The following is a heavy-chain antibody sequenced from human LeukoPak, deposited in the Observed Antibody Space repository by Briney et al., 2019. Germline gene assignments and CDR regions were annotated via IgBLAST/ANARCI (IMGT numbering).Heavy chain of an antibody. CDR3: ARSPGGSSSEVPFDY. CDR1: GFTVSSNY. Sequence: GGSLRLSCAASGFTVSSNYMSWVRQAPGKGLEWVSVIYSGGSTYYADSVKGRFTISRDNSKNTLYLQMNSLRAEDTAVYYCARSPGGSSSEVPFDYWGQGTLVTVSS. V-gene: IGHV3-66*01. D-gene: IGHD1-26*01. J-gene: IGHJ4*02. CDR2: IYSGGST.